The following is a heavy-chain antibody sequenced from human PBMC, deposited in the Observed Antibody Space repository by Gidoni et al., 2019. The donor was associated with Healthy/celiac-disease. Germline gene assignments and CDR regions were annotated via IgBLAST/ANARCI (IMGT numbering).Heavy chain of an antibody. CDR2: IYSGGST. CDR1: GFTVSSNY. V-gene: IGHV3-66*01. D-gene: IGHD6-19*01. CDR3: ARDSQSIAVAGNYYYYYMDV. Sequence: EVQLVESGGGLVQPGGSLRLSCAASGFTVSSNYLSWVRQAPGKGLEWVSVIYSGGSTYYADSVKGRFTISRDNSKNTLYLQMNSLRAEDTAVYYCARDSQSIAVAGNYYYYYMDVWGKGTTVTVSS. J-gene: IGHJ6*03.